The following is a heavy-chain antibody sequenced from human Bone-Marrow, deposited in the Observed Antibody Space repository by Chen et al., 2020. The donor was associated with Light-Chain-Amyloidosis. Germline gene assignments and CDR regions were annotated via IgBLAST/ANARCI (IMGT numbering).Heavy chain of an antibody. CDR3: ARSSSSWYEEYYYYYYYMDV. V-gene: IGHV4-4*07. CDR1: GGSISSYY. J-gene: IGHJ6*03. CDR2: IYTSGST. Sequence: QVQLQESGPGLVKPSETLSLTCTVAGGSISSYYWSWIRQPAGKGLEWIGRIYTSGSTNYNPSLKSRVTMSGDTSKNQFSLKLSSVTAADTAVYYCARSSSSWYEEYYYYYYYMDVWGKGTTVTVSS. D-gene: IGHD6-13*01.